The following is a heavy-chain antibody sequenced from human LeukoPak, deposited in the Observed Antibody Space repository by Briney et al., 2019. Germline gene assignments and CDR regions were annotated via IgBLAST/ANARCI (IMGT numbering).Heavy chain of an antibody. D-gene: IGHD6-19*01. CDR1: GFTFSSYG. J-gene: IGHJ3*02. V-gene: IGHV3-30*02. Sequence: PGGSLRLSCAASGFTFSSYGMHWVRQAPGKGLEWVAFIRYDGSNKYYADSVKGRFTISRDNSKNTLFLQMNSLRAEDTAIYYCAKRFSSGWRYAFDIWGQGTMVTVSS. CDR3: AKRFSSGWRYAFDI. CDR2: IRYDGSNK.